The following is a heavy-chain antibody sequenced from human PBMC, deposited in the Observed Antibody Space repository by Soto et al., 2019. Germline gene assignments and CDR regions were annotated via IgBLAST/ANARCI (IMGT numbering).Heavy chain of an antibody. CDR3: ARDQIFGVVISYYYYGMDV. J-gene: IGHJ6*02. V-gene: IGHV3-7*03. Sequence: PGGSLRLSCAASGFTFSSYWMSWVRQAPGKGLEWVANIKQDGSEKYYVDSVKGRFTISRDNAKNSLYLQMNSLRAEDTAVYYCARDQIFGVVISYYYYGMDVWGQGTTVTV. CDR2: IKQDGSEK. D-gene: IGHD3-3*01. CDR1: GFTFSSYW.